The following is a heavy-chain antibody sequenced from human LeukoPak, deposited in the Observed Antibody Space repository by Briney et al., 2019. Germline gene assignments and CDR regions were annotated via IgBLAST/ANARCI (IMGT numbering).Heavy chain of an antibody. CDR2: IIPIFGTA. CDR1: GGTFSSYA. J-gene: IGHJ4*02. CDR3: ARGGCSGGSWQTNY. Sequence: ASVTVSCTSSGGTFSSYAISWVRQAPGQGLERMGGIIPIFGTAKYAQKFQSRVQIPADESTITAYMQLSRLRSDDTAVYYCARGGCSGGSWQTNYWGQGTLVTVSS. D-gene: IGHD2-15*01. V-gene: IGHV1-69*13.